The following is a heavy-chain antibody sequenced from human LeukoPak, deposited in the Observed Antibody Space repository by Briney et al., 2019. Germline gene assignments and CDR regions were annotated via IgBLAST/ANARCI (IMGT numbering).Heavy chain of an antibody. CDR2: INHSGST. V-gene: IGHV4-34*01. J-gene: IGHJ4*02. Sequence: SETLSLTCAVYGGSFSGYYWSWIRQPPGKGLEWIGEINHSGSTNYNPSLKSRVTISVDTSKNQFSLKLSSVTAADTAVYYCAGTARLPDSDYWGQGTLVTVSS. CDR1: GGSFSGYY. D-gene: IGHD6-6*01. CDR3: AGTARLPDSDY.